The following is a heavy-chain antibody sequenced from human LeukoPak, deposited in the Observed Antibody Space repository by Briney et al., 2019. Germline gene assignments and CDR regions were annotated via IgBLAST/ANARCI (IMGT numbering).Heavy chain of an antibody. D-gene: IGHD3-3*01. CDR1: GFTFSSYA. V-gene: IGHV3-30*04. CDR2: ISYDGSNK. CDR3: ARDSGTIFGVVIELDY. Sequence: GGSLRLSCAASGFTFSSYAMHWVRQAPGKGLEGVAVISYDGSNKYYADSVKGRFTISRDNSKNTLYLQMNSLRAEDTAVYYCARDSGTIFGVVIELDYWGQGTLVTVSS. J-gene: IGHJ4*02.